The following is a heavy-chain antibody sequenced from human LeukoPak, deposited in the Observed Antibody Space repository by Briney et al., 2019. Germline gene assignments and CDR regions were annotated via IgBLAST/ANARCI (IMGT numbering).Heavy chain of an antibody. Sequence: GGSLRLSCAASGSTFSSYAMHWVRQAPGKGLEWVAVISYDGSNKYYADSVKGRFTISRDNSKNTLYLQMNSLRAEDTAVYYCARGPLLDSSGYYPIDYWGQGTLVTVSS. D-gene: IGHD3-22*01. J-gene: IGHJ4*02. CDR1: GSTFSSYA. V-gene: IGHV3-30-3*01. CDR2: ISYDGSNK. CDR3: ARGPLLDSSGYYPIDY.